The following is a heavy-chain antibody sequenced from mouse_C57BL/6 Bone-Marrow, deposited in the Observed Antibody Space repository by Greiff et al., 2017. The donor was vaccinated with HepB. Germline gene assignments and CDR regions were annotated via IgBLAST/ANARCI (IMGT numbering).Heavy chain of an antibody. CDR2: IYPGSGST. D-gene: IGHD3-2*02. V-gene: IGHV1-55*01. CDR3: ARLDSSGYVGFAY. J-gene: IGHJ3*01. CDR1: GYTFTSYW. Sequence: VQLQQPGAELVKPGASVKISCKASGYTFTSYWITWVKQRPGQGLEWIGDIYPGSGSTNYNEKFKSKATLTVDTSSSTAYMQLSSLTSEDSAVYYCARLDSSGYVGFAYWGQGTLVTVSA.